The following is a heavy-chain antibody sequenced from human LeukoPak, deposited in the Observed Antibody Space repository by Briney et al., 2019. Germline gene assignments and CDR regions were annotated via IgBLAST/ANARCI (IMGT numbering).Heavy chain of an antibody. D-gene: IGHD5-24*01. CDR1: GYTFTDYY. V-gene: IGHV1-2*02. Sequence: ASVKVSCKTSGYTFTDYYLHWVRQAPGQGLQWMGWINPKSGATNYAQNFQGRVTMTGDTSLSTAYVELSRVTPVDTAVYYCARGRDGDYWGQGTLVTVS. CDR2: INPKSGAT. CDR3: ARGRDGDY. J-gene: IGHJ4*02.